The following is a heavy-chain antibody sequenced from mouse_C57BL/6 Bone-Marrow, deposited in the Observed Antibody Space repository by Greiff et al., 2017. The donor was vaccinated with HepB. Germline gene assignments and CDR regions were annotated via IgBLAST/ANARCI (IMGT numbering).Heavy chain of an antibody. V-gene: IGHV1-76*01. CDR1: GYTFTDYY. Sequence: VQLKESGAELVRPGASVKLSCKASGYTFTDYYINWVKQRPGQGLEWIARIYPGSGNTYYNEKFKGKATLTAEKSSSTAYMQLSSLTSEDSAVYFCAKDGYYWWYFDVWGTGTTVTVSS. CDR3: AKDGYYWWYFDV. CDR2: IYPGSGNT. D-gene: IGHD2-3*01. J-gene: IGHJ1*03.